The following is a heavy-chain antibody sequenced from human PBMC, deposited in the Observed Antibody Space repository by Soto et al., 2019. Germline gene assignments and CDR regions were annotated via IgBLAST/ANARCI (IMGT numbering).Heavy chain of an antibody. CDR2: ISAYNGNT. J-gene: IGHJ6*03. CDR1: GYTFTSYG. V-gene: IGHV1-18*01. Sequence: ASVKVSCKASGYTFTSYGISWVRQAPGQGLEWMGWISAYNGNTNYAQKLQGRVTMTTDTSTSTAYMELRSLRSDDTAVYYCARAPWYYDILTGYYERYYYYYYMDVWGKGTTVTVSS. CDR3: ARAPWYYDILTGYYERYYYYYYMDV. D-gene: IGHD3-9*01.